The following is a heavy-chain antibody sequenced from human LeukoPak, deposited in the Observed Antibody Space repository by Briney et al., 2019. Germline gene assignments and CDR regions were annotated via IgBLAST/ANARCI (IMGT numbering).Heavy chain of an antibody. CDR1: GFTFSSYA. D-gene: IGHD6-13*01. CDR2: ISGSGGST. Sequence: GGSLRLSCVVSGFTFSSYAMSWVRQAPGKGLEWVSAISGSGGSTYYADSVKGRFTISRDNSKNTLYLQMNSLRAEDTAVYYCASHGGIAEIDYWGQGTLVTVSS. J-gene: IGHJ4*02. V-gene: IGHV3-23*01. CDR3: ASHGGIAEIDY.